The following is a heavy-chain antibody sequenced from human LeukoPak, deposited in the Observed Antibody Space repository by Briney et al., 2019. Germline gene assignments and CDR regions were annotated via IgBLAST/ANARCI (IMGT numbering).Heavy chain of an antibody. D-gene: IGHD6-13*01. Sequence: ASVKVSCKASGYTFTSYGISWVRQAPGQGLEWMGWISAYNGNTNYAQKLQGRVTMTTDTSTITAYMELRSLRSDDTAVYYCARNKAQQLVRQGYYFDYWGQGTLVTVSS. V-gene: IGHV1-18*01. CDR1: GYTFTSYG. CDR2: ISAYNGNT. CDR3: ARNKAQQLVRQGYYFDY. J-gene: IGHJ4*02.